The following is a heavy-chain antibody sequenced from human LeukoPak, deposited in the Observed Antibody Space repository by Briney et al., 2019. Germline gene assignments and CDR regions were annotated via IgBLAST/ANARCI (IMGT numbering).Heavy chain of an antibody. V-gene: IGHV4-59*08. Sequence: PSETLSLTCTVSGGSISSYYWSWIRQPPGKGLEWIGYIYYSGSTNYNPSLKSRVTISVDTSKNQFSLKLSSVTAADTAVYYCARNYGDYVFYWGQGTLVTVSS. CDR2: IYYSGST. CDR1: GGSISSYY. D-gene: IGHD4-17*01. CDR3: ARNYGDYVFY. J-gene: IGHJ4*02.